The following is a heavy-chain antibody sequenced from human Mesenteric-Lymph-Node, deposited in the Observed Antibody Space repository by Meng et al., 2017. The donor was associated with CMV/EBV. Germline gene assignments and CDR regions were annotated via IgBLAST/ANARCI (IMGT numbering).Heavy chain of an antibody. Sequence: GESLKISCAGSGFTFSAYNMNWVRQAPGKGLEWVSYISSSGNTIYYADSVKGRFTISRDNAKNSLYLQMNSLRAEDTAVYYCAKGSLGEGAYFDYWGQGTLVTVSS. CDR2: ISSSGNTI. CDR3: AKGSLGEGAYFDY. CDR1: GFTFSAYN. J-gene: IGHJ4*02. V-gene: IGHV3-48*04. D-gene: IGHD3-16*01.